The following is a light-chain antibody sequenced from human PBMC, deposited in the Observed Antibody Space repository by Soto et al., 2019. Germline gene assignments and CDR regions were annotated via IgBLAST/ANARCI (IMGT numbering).Light chain of an antibody. CDR3: HSYDSSLSGYV. CDR2: VNI. CDR1: SSNIGAGYD. Sequence: QSVLTQPPSVSGARGQRVTISCTGSSSNIGAGYDVHWYQQLPGTAPKLLIYVNINRPSGVPDRFSGSKSGTSASLAITGLQAEDEADYYCHSYDSSLSGYVFGTGTKVTVL. V-gene: IGLV1-40*01. J-gene: IGLJ1*01.